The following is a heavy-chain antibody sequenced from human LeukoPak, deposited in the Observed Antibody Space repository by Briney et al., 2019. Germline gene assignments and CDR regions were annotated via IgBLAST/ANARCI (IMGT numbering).Heavy chain of an antibody. J-gene: IGHJ4*02. Sequence: PGGPLRLSCAASGFTFSSYEMNWVRQAPGKGLEWVSYISSSGSTIYYADSVKGRFTISRDNAKNSLYLQMNSLRAEDTAVYYCARKHIAVAGTVTYYFDYWGQGTLVTVSS. CDR1: GFTFSSYE. V-gene: IGHV3-48*03. CDR3: ARKHIAVAGTVTYYFDY. CDR2: ISSSGSTI. D-gene: IGHD6-19*01.